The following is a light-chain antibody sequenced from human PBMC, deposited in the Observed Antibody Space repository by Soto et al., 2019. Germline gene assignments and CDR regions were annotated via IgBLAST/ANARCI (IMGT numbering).Light chain of an antibody. CDR2: GAS. J-gene: IGKJ4*01. V-gene: IGKV3-11*01. CDR1: QSISRY. CDR3: RQLNSYPLT. Sequence: EMLLTQSPATLSLSPGERATLSCRASQSISRYLAWYQHKPGQAPRLLISGASNRATGIPARFSGSGSGTDFTLTISSLQPEDFATYYCRQLNSYPLTFGGGTKVDIK.